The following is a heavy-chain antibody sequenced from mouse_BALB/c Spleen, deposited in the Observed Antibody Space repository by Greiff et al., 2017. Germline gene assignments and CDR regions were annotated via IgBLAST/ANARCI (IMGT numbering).Heavy chain of an antibody. CDR1: GFAFSSYD. CDR2: ISSGGGST. Sequence: EVMLVESGGGLVKPGGSLKLSCAASGFAFSSYDMSWVRQTPEKRLEWVAYISSGGGSTYYPDTVKGRFTISRDNAKNTLYLQMSSLKSEDTAMYYCARHGRKYYGSSYWFAYWGQGTLVTVSA. D-gene: IGHD1-1*01. CDR3: ARHGRKYYGSSYWFAY. V-gene: IGHV5-12-1*01. J-gene: IGHJ3*01.